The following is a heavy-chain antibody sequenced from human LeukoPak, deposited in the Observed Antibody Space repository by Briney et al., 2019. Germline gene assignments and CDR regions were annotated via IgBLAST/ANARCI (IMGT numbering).Heavy chain of an antibody. J-gene: IGHJ5*02. Sequence: PSETLSLTCTVSGHSISSGYYWAWIRQPPGKGLEWIANIYHSGSTYYNPSRKSRVTISVDTSKNQFALKVSSVAAADTAVYYCARDSGTTGEVKLDPWGQGTLVTVSS. D-gene: IGHD3-10*01. V-gene: IGHV4-38-2*02. CDR2: IYHSGST. CDR3: ARDSGTTGEVKLDP. CDR1: GHSISSGYY.